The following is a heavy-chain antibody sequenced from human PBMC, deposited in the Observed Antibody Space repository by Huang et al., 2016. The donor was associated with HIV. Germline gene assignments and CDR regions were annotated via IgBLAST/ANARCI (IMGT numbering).Heavy chain of an antibody. CDR2: MYSGGTT. CDR1: GFTVRTNY. J-gene: IGHJ4*02. Sequence: EVQLAESGGGLIQPGGSLRLSGAASGFTVRTNYMTWVRPAPGKGLEWVSLMYSGGTTYYADSVKGRFTISRDDSENTLYLHMTSLRAGDTAVYYCAKEGDTGAALGYWGQGTLVTVS. V-gene: IGHV3-53*01. CDR3: AKEGDTGAALGY. D-gene: IGHD2-8*02.